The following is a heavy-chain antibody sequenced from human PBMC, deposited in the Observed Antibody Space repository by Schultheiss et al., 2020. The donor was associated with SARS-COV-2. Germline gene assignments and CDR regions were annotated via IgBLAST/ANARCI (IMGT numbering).Heavy chain of an antibody. D-gene: IGHD3-3*01. J-gene: IGHJ6*02. CDR2: ISSSSSYI. Sequence: GGSLRLSCAASGFTFSSYAMSWVRQAPGKGLEWVSSISSSSSYIYYADSVKGRFTISRDNAKNTLYLQMNSLRAEDTAVYYCARGLEWLGYYYYGMDVWGQGTTVTVSS. CDR1: GFTFSSYA. CDR3: ARGLEWLGYYYYGMDV. V-gene: IGHV3-21*04.